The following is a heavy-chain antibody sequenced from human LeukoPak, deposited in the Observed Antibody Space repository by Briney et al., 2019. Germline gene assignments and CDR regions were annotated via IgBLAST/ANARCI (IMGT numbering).Heavy chain of an antibody. CDR3: AKESKRISAFDY. D-gene: IGHD2/OR15-2a*01. Sequence: GRSLRLSCAASGFTFSSYGMHWVRQAPGKGLEWVAVISYDGRNKYYADSVKGRFTISRDNSKNTLYLQMNSLRAEDTAIYYCAKESKRISAFDYWGQGTLVTVSS. V-gene: IGHV3-30*18. CDR2: ISYDGRNK. CDR1: GFTFSSYG. J-gene: IGHJ4*02.